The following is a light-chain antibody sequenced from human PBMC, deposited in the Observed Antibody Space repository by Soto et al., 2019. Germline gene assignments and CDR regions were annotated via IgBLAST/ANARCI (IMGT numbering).Light chain of an antibody. CDR1: QSVSSNY. CDR2: GAS. J-gene: IGKJ4*01. Sequence: IVLTQSPGTLSLSPGERATLSCRASQSVSSNYLAWYQQRPGQAPRLLMFGASNRATGVPDRFTGSASGTDFTLTISRLQPEDFALYFCQQYASSPVTFGGGTK. V-gene: IGKV3-20*01. CDR3: QQYASSPVT.